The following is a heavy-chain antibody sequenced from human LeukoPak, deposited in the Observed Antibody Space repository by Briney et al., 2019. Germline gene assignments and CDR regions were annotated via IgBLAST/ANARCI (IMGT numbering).Heavy chain of an antibody. V-gene: IGHV3-33*06. CDR1: GFTFSSYG. D-gene: IGHD1-7*01. CDR3: AKGNGTTDYYYMDV. Sequence: PGGSLRLSCAASGFTFSSYGMHWVRQAPGKGLEWVAVIWYDGTNKYYADSVKGRFAISRDNSKNTLYLQMNNLRVEDTAVYYCAKGNGTTDYYYMDVWGKGTTVTVSS. J-gene: IGHJ6*03. CDR2: IWYDGTNK.